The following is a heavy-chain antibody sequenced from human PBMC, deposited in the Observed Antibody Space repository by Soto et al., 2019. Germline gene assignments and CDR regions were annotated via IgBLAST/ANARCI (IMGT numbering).Heavy chain of an antibody. CDR3: ARDAGSSWDYYYYGMDV. V-gene: IGHV1-69*13. D-gene: IGHD6-13*01. Sequence: SVKVSCKASGGTFSSYAISWVRQAPGQGLEWMGGIIPIFGTANYAQKFQGRVTITADESTSTAYMELSRLRSDDTAVYYCARDAGSSWDYYYYGMDVWGQGTKVTVSS. CDR1: GGTFSSYA. CDR2: IIPIFGTA. J-gene: IGHJ6*02.